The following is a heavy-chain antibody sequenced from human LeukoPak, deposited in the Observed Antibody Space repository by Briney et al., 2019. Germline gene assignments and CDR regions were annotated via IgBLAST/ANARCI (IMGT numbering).Heavy chain of an antibody. V-gene: IGHV4-59*08. CDR1: GGSISSYY. CDR3: ARHLGFCSSSTCNTWFDP. D-gene: IGHD2-2*01. J-gene: IGHJ5*02. Sequence: SETLSLTCTVSGGSISSYYWSWIRQPPGKGLEWIGYFYYSGSTNYNPSLKSRVTISVDTSKNQFSLKLSSVTAADTAVYYCARHLGFCSSSTCNTWFDPWGQGTLVTVSS. CDR2: FYYSGST.